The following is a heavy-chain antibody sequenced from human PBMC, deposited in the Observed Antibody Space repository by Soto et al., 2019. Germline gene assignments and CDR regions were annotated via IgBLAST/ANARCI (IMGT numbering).Heavy chain of an antibody. J-gene: IGHJ6*02. CDR2: IFYTGST. Sequence: QLQLKESGPGLVKPSETLSLTCTVYGDSVSSSSYYWAWIRQPPGKGLEWIGTIFYTGSTYYNPSLKSLVSVSVYTPKNQFSPWLSAVTAAHTAAYHCARHNWGLGNNTYSGMDVWGQGTTVTVSS. CDR3: ARHNWGLGNNTYSGMDV. V-gene: IGHV4-39*01. D-gene: IGHD7-27*01. CDR1: GDSVSSSSYY.